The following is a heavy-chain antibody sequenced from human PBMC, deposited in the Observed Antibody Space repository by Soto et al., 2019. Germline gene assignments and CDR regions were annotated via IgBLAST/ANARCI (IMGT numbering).Heavy chain of an antibody. V-gene: IGHV3-30*18. CDR2: ISYDGSNT. D-gene: IGHD1-26*01. Sequence: QVQLVESGGGVVQPGRSLRLSCVASGFTFSSYGMHWVRQAPGKGLEWVAIISYDGSNTYYADSVKGRFTISRDNSKNTLYLQMNSLRADDTSVYYCAKEGGMSGSYYICSSYYFDYWGQGTLVTVSS. CDR3: AKEGGMSGSYYICSSYYFDY. CDR1: GFTFSSYG. J-gene: IGHJ4*02.